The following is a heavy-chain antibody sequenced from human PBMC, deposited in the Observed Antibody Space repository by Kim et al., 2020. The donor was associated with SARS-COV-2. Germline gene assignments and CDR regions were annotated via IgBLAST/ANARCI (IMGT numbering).Heavy chain of an antibody. J-gene: IGHJ5*02. CDR2: ISSSRNYM. CDR3: ARGTKVGTTTDWFDP. CDR1: GFTFSTYS. Sequence: GGSLRLSCAASGFTFSTYSMNWVRQAPGKGLEWVTAISSSRNYMYYADSVKGRFTISRDDAKNSLYLQMSSLRVEDTAVYYCARGTKVGTTTDWFDPWGQGTLVTVSS. D-gene: IGHD1-26*01. V-gene: IGHV3-21*01.